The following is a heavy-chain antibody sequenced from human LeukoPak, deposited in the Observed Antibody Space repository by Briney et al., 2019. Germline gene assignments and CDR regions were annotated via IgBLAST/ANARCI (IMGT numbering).Heavy chain of an antibody. J-gene: IGHJ4*02. CDR2: ISGSGGST. CDR1: GFTFSSYA. Sequence: GGSLRLSCAASGFTFSSYAMSWVRQAPGKGLEWVSGISGSGGSTYYADSVKGRFTIPRDNSKNTLYLQMNSPRAEDTALYYCAILPGYSSSWYEVDYWGQGTLVTVSS. D-gene: IGHD6-13*01. V-gene: IGHV3-23*01. CDR3: AILPGYSSSWYEVDY.